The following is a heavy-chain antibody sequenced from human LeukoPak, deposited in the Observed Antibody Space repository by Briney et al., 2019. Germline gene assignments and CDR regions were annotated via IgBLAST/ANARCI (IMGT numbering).Heavy chain of an antibody. J-gene: IGHJ5*02. Sequence: SETLSLTCTVSGGSVSSDSHYWNWIRQPPGKGLEWIGCISYSGSTNYKSSLKSRVTISVDTSKNQFSLKARSVTAADTAVYYCARFLWFGGPFDPWGQGTQVTVSS. CDR1: GGSVSSDSHY. V-gene: IGHV4-61*01. CDR3: ARFLWFGGPFDP. D-gene: IGHD3-10*01. CDR2: ISYSGST.